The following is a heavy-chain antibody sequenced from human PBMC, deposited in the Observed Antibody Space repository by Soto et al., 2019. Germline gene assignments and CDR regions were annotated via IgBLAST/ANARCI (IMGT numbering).Heavy chain of an antibody. CDR1: GYSFTSYS. CDR3: PRSGFGGYADLY. V-gene: IGHV1-18*03. Sequence: QVQLVQSGAEVKKPGASVKVSCKASGYSFTSYSISWVRQAPGQGLEWMGWISVYNGNTNYAQKLQGRVTMTTDASTSTAYMELRSLRSDDMAVYYCPRSGFGGYADLYWGQGTLVTVSS. D-gene: IGHD5-12*01. J-gene: IGHJ4*02. CDR2: ISVYNGNT.